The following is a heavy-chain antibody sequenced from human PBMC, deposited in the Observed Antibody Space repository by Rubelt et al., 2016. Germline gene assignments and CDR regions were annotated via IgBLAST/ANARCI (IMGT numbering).Heavy chain of an antibody. CDR2: ISYNGGST. V-gene: IGHV3-23*01. CDR3: AKVRGNYGVSSGAFDV. Sequence: RLSCAASGFTFSSSAMNWVRQAPGKGLEWVSGISYNGGSTNYADSVEGRFTVSRDNSKNTLSLQMNSLRAEDTAVYYCAKVRGNYGVSSGAFDVWGRGTLVTVSS. CDR1: GFTFSSSA. D-gene: IGHD1-7*01. J-gene: IGHJ3*01.